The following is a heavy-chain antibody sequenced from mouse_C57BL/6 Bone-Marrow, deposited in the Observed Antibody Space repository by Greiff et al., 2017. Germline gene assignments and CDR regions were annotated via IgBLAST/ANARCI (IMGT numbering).Heavy chain of an antibody. CDR3: ARSGPYYGRSLVAY. CDR2: INPGSGST. V-gene: IGHV1-55*01. CDR1: GYTFTSYW. D-gene: IGHD1-1*01. Sequence: VQLQQPGAELVKPGASVKMSCKASGYTFTSYWITWVKQRPGQGLEWIGDINPGSGSTNYNEKFESKATLTVDTSSSTACMQLSSLTSEDAAVYSCARSGPYYGRSLVAYWGQGTLVTVSA. J-gene: IGHJ3*01.